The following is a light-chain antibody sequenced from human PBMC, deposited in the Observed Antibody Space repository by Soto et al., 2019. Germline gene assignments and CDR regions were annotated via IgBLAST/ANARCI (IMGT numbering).Light chain of an antibody. CDR3: HQYTILPPWT. CDR1: ESVGNN. J-gene: IGKJ1*01. Sequence: EIVLTQSPATLSVSPGERATLSCRASESVGNNLAWYQQKPGQAPSLLIYGASTRATGIPARFNGSGSGTEFTLTISRLQSEDFAIYCCHQYTILPPWTFGQGTKVDIK. V-gene: IGKV3-15*01. CDR2: GAS.